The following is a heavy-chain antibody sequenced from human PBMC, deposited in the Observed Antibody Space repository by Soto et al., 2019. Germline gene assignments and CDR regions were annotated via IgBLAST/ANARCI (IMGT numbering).Heavy chain of an antibody. D-gene: IGHD4-17*01. Sequence: GGSLRLSCAASGFTFSSYAMSWVRQAPGKGLEWVSAISGSGGSTYYADSVKGRFTISRDNSKNTLYLQMNSLRAEDTAVYYCAKDMEAIRWARGAYYFDYWGQGTLVTVSS. V-gene: IGHV3-23*01. CDR3: AKDMEAIRWARGAYYFDY. CDR2: ISGSGGST. J-gene: IGHJ4*02. CDR1: GFTFSSYA.